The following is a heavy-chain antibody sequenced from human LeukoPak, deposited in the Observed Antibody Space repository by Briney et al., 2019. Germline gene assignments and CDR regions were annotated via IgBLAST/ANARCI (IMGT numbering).Heavy chain of an antibody. Sequence: GGSLRLSCEASGFPFSEYYMTWVRQAPGKGLEWLSFISSAGETKHYADSVKGRFAVSRDNAKKSLYLQMDSLRVEDSAVYYCVRVILGNDPHYLYVWGQGTTVTVSS. CDR1: GFPFSEYY. J-gene: IGHJ6*03. CDR2: ISSAGETK. V-gene: IGHV3-11*04. CDR3: VRVILGNDPHYLYV. D-gene: IGHD3-16*01.